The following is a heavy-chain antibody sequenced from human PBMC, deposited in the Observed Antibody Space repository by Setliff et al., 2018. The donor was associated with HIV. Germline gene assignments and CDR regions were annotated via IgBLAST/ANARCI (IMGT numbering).Heavy chain of an antibody. J-gene: IGHJ3*02. Sequence: LSLTCTVTGYSISSGYYWAWIRQPPGKGLEWIGHIYHAGNTYYNPSLKSRVTISVDTSKNQIPLRLNSLTAADTALYYCARGTTLNVVPDAFDIWGQGTMVTVSS. D-gene: IGHD4-17*01. CDR1: GYSISSGYY. V-gene: IGHV4-38-2*02. CDR2: IYHAGNT. CDR3: ARGTTLNVVPDAFDI.